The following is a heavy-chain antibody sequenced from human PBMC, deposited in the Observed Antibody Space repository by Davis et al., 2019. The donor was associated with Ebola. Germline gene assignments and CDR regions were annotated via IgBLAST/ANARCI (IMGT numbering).Heavy chain of an antibody. Sequence: ASVKVSCKASGYTFTSYYMHWVRQAPGQGLEWMGIINPSGGSTNYAQKFQGRVTITADKSTSTAYMELSSLRSEDTAVYYCAREVGDGGNGGYYYYGMDVWGQGTTVTVSS. CDR2: INPSGGST. CDR3: AREVGDGGNGGYYYYGMDV. CDR1: GYTFTSYY. J-gene: IGHJ6*02. V-gene: IGHV1-46*01. D-gene: IGHD4-23*01.